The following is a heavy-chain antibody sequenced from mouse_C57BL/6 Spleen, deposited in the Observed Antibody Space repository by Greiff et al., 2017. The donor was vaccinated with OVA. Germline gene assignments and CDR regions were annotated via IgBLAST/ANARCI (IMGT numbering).Heavy chain of an antibody. CDR2: ISYSGST. Sequence: EVQRVESGPGMVKPSQSLSLTCTVTGYSITSGYDWHWIRHFPGNKLEWMGYISYSGSTNYNPSLKSRISITHDTSKNHFFLKLNSVTTEDTATYYCAREGGYDYGGSWFAYWGQGTLVTVSA. CDR3: AREGGYDYGGSWFAY. V-gene: IGHV3-1*01. D-gene: IGHD2-4*01. J-gene: IGHJ3*01. CDR1: GYSITSGYD.